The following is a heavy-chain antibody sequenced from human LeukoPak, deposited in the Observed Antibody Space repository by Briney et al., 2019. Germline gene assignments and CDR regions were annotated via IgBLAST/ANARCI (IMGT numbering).Heavy chain of an antibody. CDR2: IIPIFGTA. D-gene: IGHD1-26*01. CDR3: AADSIVGATRAAFDI. V-gene: IGHV1-69*05. CDR1: GGTFSSYA. Sequence: ASVKVSCKASGGTFSSYAISWVRQAPGQGLEWMGGIIPIFGTANYAQKFQERVTITRDMSTSTAYMELSSLRSEDTAVYYCAADSIVGATRAAFDIWGQGTMVTVSS. J-gene: IGHJ3*02.